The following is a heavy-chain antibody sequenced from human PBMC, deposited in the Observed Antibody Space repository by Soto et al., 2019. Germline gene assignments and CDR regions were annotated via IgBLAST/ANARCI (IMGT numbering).Heavy chain of an antibody. D-gene: IGHD3-10*01. CDR1: GDTFTSYC. J-gene: IGHJ5*02. V-gene: IGHV1-18*01. CDR3: ARVRILWFGFDP. Sequence: SLKVCCKASGDTFTSYCISWVRQAPGQGLEWMGWISACNGNTNYAQKLQGRVTMTTDTSTSTAYMELRSLRSDDTAVYYCARVRILWFGFDPWGQGTLVTVSS. CDR2: ISACNGNT.